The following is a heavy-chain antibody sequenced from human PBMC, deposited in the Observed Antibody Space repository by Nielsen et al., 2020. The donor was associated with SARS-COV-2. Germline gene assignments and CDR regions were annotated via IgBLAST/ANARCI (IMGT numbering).Heavy chain of an antibody. CDR1: GFTFSSYA. D-gene: IGHD6-19*01. CDR3: AKDQYPYSSGWHYFDN. CDR2: ISYDGSNK. V-gene: IGHV3-30-3*01. J-gene: IGHJ4*02. Sequence: GESLKISCAASGFTFSSYAMHWVRQAPGKGLEWVAVISYDGSNKYYADSVKGRFTISRDSSKNTLYLQMNSLRAEDTAVYYCAKDQYPYSSGWHYFDNWGQGTLVTVSS.